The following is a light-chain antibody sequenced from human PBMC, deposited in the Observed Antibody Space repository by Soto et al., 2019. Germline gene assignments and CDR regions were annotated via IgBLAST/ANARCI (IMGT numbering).Light chain of an antibody. CDR1: SSDVGVYNY. V-gene: IGLV2-14*01. J-gene: IGLJ1*01. CDR3: SSYTSSSRLWV. Sequence: QSALPQPASVSGSPGQSITMSRTGTSSDVGVYNYVSWYQQHPGKAPKLMIYDVSNRPSGVSNRFSGSKSGNTASLTISGLQAEDEADYYGSSYTSSSRLWVLGTGTKGTVL. CDR2: DVS.